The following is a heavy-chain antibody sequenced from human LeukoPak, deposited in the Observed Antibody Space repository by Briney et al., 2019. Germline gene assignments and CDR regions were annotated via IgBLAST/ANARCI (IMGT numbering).Heavy chain of an antibody. D-gene: IGHD1-7*01. J-gene: IGHJ4*02. CDR1: GFTFSSFS. CDR3: ARMNYVSSGWGAPFDY. V-gene: IGHV3-48*04. CDR2: IRSGGTNT. Sequence: GGSLRLSCAASGFTFSSFSMNWVRQAPGKGLEWVSYIRSGGTNTDYTGSVKGRFTISRDNAKNSLYLQMYSLRAEDTAVYCARMNYVSSGWGAPFDYWGQGTLVTVSS.